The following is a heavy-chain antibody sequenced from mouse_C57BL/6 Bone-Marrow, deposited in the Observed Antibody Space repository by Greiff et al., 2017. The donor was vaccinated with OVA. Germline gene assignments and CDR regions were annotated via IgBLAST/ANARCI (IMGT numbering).Heavy chain of an antibody. CDR3: ARDYGYD. J-gene: IGHJ3*01. V-gene: IGHV5-12*01. D-gene: IGHD2-2*01. CDR1: GFTFSDYY. CDR2: ISNGGGST. Sequence: DVKLVESGGGLVQPGGSLKLSCAASGFTFSDYYMYWVRQTPEKRLEWVAYISNGGGSTYYPDTVKGRFTISRDNAKNTLYLQMSRLKSEDTAMYYCARDYGYDWGQGTLVTVSA.